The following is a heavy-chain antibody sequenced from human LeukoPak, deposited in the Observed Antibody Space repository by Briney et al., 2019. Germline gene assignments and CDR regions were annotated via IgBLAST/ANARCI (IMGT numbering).Heavy chain of an antibody. D-gene: IGHD3-10*01. CDR1: GXTFGSYG. CDR3: ARVVIAVRGVSDY. V-gene: IGHV3-21*01. CDR2: ISSSSSYI. J-gene: IGHJ4*02. Sequence: GGSLRLCCATAGXTFGSYGMDWVRQGPGKGQELVSSISSSSSYIDYADSVKGRFTISRDNAKNSLYLQLNSLRAEDTAVYYCARVVIAVRGVSDYWGQGTLVTVSS.